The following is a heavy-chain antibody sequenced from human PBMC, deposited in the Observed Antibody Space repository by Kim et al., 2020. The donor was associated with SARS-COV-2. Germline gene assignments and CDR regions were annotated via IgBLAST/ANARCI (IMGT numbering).Heavy chain of an antibody. CDR1: GGSISSGGYY. CDR2: IYYSGST. CDR3: ARGRIAAARRYFDL. D-gene: IGHD6-13*01. Sequence: SYTLSLTCTVSGGSISSGGYYWSWIRQHPGKGLEWIGYIYYSGSTYYNPSLKSRVTISVDTSKNQFSLKLSSVTAADTAVYYCARGRIAAARRYFDLWGRGTLVTVSS. J-gene: IGHJ2*01. V-gene: IGHV4-31*03.